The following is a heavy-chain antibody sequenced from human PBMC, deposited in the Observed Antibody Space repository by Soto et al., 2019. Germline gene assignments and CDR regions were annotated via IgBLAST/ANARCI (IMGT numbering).Heavy chain of an antibody. D-gene: IGHD5-18*01. V-gene: IGHV4-34*01. Sequence: QVQLQQWGAGLLKPSETLSLTCAVYGGSFSGYYWSWIRQPPGKGLEWLGEINHSGSTNYNPSLKSRVTITVEASKNQYSLKLSSVTAADTAVYYCARRSADTAMVTFWFDPWGQGTLVTVSS. CDR3: ARRSADTAMVTFWFDP. CDR2: INHSGST. CDR1: GGSFSGYY. J-gene: IGHJ5*02.